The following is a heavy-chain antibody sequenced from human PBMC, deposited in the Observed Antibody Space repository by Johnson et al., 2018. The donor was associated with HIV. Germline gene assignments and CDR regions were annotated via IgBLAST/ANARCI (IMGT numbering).Heavy chain of an antibody. J-gene: IGHJ3*02. CDR1: GFTFGDYA. V-gene: IGHV3-66*02. CDR3: ASSPMRYSSSAYAFDI. Sequence: VQLVESGGGLVQPGRSLRLSCTASGFTFGDYAMSWVRQAPGKGLEWVSVIYSGGSTYYADSVKGRFTISRDNSKNTLYLQMNSLRAEDTAVYYCASSPMRYSSSAYAFDIWGQGTMVTVSS. D-gene: IGHD6-6*01. CDR2: IYSGGST.